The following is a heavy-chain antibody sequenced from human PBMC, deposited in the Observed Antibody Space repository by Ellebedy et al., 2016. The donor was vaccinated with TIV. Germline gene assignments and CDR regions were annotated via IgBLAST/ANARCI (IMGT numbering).Heavy chain of an antibody. CDR2: ISGSSGST. J-gene: IGHJ1*01. Sequence: PGGSLRLSCAASGFTFSTYAMSWVRQAPGKGLEWVSAISGSSGSTYYADSVKGRFTISRDNSKNTLYLQMNSLRAEDTALYYCARGADTALVEHFQHWGQGTLVTVSS. CDR3: ARGADTALVEHFQH. D-gene: IGHD5-18*01. V-gene: IGHV3-23*01. CDR1: GFTFSTYA.